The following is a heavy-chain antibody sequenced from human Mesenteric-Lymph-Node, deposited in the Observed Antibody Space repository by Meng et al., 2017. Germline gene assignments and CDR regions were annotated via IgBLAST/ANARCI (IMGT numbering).Heavy chain of an antibody. Sequence: SETLSLTCTASGGPISSYYWSWIRQPPGKGLEWIGYIYYSGSTNYNPSLKRRVTISVDTSKNQFSLKLSSVTAADTAVYYCARGDGSSWYGNWFDPWGQGTLVTVSS. J-gene: IGHJ5*02. D-gene: IGHD6-13*01. CDR1: GGPISSYY. CDR3: ARGDGSSWYGNWFDP. V-gene: IGHV4-59*12. CDR2: IYYSGST.